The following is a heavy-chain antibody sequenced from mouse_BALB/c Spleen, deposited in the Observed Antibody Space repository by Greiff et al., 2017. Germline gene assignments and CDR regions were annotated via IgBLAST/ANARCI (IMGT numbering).Heavy chain of an antibody. V-gene: IGHV1-15*01. CDR1: GYTFTDYE. D-gene: IGHD1-1*01. CDR3: TREVVVERGLYFDY. Sequence: VKLQESGAELVRPGASVTLSCKASGYTFTDYEMHWVKQTPVHGLEWIGAIDPETGGTAYNQKFKGKATLTADKSSSTAYMELRSLTSEDSAVYYCTREVVVERGLYFDYWGQGTTLTVSS. J-gene: IGHJ2*01. CDR2: IDPETGGT.